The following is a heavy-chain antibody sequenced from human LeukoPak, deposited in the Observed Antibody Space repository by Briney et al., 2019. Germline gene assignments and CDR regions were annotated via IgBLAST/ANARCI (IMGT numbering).Heavy chain of an antibody. CDR3: AKLVAATPNYYGMDV. Sequence: GSLRLSCAASGFTFSSYAMSWVRQAPGKGLEWVSAISGNGGSTYYADSVKGRFTISRDNSKNTLYLQMNSLRAEDTAVYYCAKLVAATPNYYGMDVWGQGTTVTVSS. V-gene: IGHV3-23*01. CDR2: ISGNGGST. CDR1: GFTFSSYA. J-gene: IGHJ6*02. D-gene: IGHD2-15*01.